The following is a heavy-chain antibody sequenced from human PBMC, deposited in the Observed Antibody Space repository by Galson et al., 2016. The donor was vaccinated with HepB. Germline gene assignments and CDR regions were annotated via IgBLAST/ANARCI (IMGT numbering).Heavy chain of an antibody. Sequence: SLRLSCAASGFTFSSYAMSWVRQAPGKGLEWVSTISGSGSRTYYADSVKGQFTISRDNSKNTVYLQMNSVRAEDTAVYYCAKFADYSNPLSYYFNYRGQGTLVTVSS. CDR1: GFTFSSYA. CDR3: AKFADYSNPLSYYFNY. D-gene: IGHD4-11*01. CDR2: ISGSGSRT. J-gene: IGHJ4*02. V-gene: IGHV3-23*01.